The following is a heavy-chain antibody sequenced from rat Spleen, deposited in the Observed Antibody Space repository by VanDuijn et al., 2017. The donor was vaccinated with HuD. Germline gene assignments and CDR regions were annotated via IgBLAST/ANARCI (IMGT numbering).Heavy chain of an antibody. J-gene: IGHJ1*01. CDR1: GFTFSNYV. Sequence: EVQLVESGGGLVQPGRSLKLSCAASGFTFSNYVMHWIRQAPTKGLEWVESISPSGDSTNYRDSVKGRFTISRDNAKSTLYLQMDSLRSEDTATYYCATEYYGFTYWFFDFWGPGTMVTVSS. V-gene: IGHV5-19*01. D-gene: IGHD1-6*01. CDR2: ISPSGDST. CDR3: ATEYYGFTYWFFDF.